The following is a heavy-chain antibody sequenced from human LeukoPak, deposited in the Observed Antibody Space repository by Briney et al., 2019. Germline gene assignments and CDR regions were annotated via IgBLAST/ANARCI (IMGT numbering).Heavy chain of an antibody. CDR1: GYTFTSYG. V-gene: IGHV1-18*01. D-gene: IGHD6-19*01. CDR2: ISAYNGNT. J-gene: IGHJ5*02. Sequence: ASVKVPCKASGYTFTSYGISWVRQAPGQGLEWMGWISAYNGNTNYAQKLQGRVTMTTDTSTSTAYMELRSLRSDDTAVYYCARLRDSSGWYRNADNWFDPWGQGTLVTVSS. CDR3: ARLRDSSGWYRNADNWFDP.